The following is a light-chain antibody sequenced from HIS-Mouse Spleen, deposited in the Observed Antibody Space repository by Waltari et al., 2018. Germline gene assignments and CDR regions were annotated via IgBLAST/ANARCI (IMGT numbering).Light chain of an antibody. CDR2: EVS. V-gene: IGLV2-18*01. J-gene: IGLJ2*01. CDR1: RRDVGSYNR. CDR3: SLYTSSSTLV. Sequence: QSALTQPPSVSGSPGQSVTISCTVTRRDVGSYNRVSWYQQPPGTAPKLLIYEVSNRPSGVPDRFSGSKSGNTASLTISGLQAEDEADYYCSLYTSSSTLVFGGGTKLTVL.